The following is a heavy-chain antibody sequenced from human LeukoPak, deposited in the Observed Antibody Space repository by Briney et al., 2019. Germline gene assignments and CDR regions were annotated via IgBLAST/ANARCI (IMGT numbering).Heavy chain of an antibody. Sequence: GGSLYVFCAASGFTFSSYAMSWVSQAPGKGLEWVSAISGSGGSTYYADSVKGRFTISRDNSKNTLYLQMNSLRAEDTAVYYCAKDLGRITMILVVISAFDCWGKGCLLTVSS. CDR1: GFTFSSYA. CDR2: ISGSGGST. CDR3: AKDLGRITMILVVISAFDC. J-gene: IGHJ4*02. D-gene: IGHD3-22*01. V-gene: IGHV3-23*01.